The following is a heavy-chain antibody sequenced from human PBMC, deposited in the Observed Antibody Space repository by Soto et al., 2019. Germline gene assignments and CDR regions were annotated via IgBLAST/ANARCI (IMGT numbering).Heavy chain of an antibody. V-gene: IGHV4-34*01. CDR3: ARRRGYGDFSRERRDRILDY. CDR2: INHSGST. Sequence: SETLSLTCAVYGGSFSGYYWSWIRQPPGKGLEWIGEINHSGSTNYNPSLKSRVTISVDTSKNQFSLKLSSVTAADTAVYYCARRRGYGDFSRERRDRILDYWGQGTLVTVSS. D-gene: IGHD4-17*01. CDR1: GGSFSGYY. J-gene: IGHJ4*02.